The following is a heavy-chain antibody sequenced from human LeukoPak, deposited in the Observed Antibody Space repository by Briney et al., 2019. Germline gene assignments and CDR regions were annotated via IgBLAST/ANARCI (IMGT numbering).Heavy chain of an antibody. CDR3: ARGINDSSGYYVRYYYYYMDV. CDR1: GYSISSGYY. J-gene: IGHJ6*03. V-gene: IGHV4-38-2*01. D-gene: IGHD3-22*01. CDR2: IYHSGST. Sequence: PSETLSLTCAVSGYSISSGYYWGWIRQPPGKGLEWIGSIYHSGSTYYNPSLKSRVTISVDTSKNQFSLKLSSVTAADTAVYYCARGINDSSGYYVRYYYYYMDVWGKGTTVTVSS.